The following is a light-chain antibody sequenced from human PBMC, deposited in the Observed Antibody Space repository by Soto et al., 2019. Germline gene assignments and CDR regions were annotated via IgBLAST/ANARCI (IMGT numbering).Light chain of an antibody. V-gene: IGLV1-47*01. J-gene: IGLJ7*01. CDR2: RNI. CDR3: AAWDDSLSGPV. CDR1: SSNIGSNY. Sequence: QSVLTQPSSASGTPGQTVTISCSGSSSNIGSNYVFWYQQFPGTAPKLLIYRNIARPSGVPDRFSGSKSGSPASLAISGLRYEDEADYICAAWDDSLSGPVFGGGTQLTVL.